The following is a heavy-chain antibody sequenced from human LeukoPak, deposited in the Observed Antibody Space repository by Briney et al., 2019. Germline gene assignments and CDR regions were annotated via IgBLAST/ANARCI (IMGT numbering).Heavy chain of an antibody. CDR2: INPNSGGT. V-gene: IGHV1-2*02. CDR3: ARDRVVVPAAFDY. J-gene: IGHJ4*02. D-gene: IGHD2-2*01. Sequence: ASVKVSCKASGYTFTAYYMHLVRKAPGQGLEWMGWINPNSGGTNYAQKFQGRVTMTRDTSISTAYMELSRLRSDDTAVYYCARDRVVVPAAFDYWGQGTLVTVSS. CDR1: GYTFTAYY.